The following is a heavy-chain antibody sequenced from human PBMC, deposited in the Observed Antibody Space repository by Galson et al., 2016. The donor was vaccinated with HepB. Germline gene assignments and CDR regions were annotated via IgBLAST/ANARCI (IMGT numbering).Heavy chain of an antibody. J-gene: IGHJ5*02. CDR2: INAGNGNT. CDR1: GYTFSNHA. CDR3: ARVELRFLEGGYEP. V-gene: IGHV1-3*01. D-gene: IGHD3-3*01. Sequence: SVKVSCKASGYTFSNHAMHWVRQAPGQRLEWMGWINAGNGNTKYSQKFQGRVTISRNTSASTAYMELTSLRSEDTAVYYCARVELRFLEGGYEPWGQGTLVTVSS.